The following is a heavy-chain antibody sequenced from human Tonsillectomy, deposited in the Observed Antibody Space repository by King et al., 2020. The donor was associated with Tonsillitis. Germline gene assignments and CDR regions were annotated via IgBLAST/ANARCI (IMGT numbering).Heavy chain of an antibody. CDR1: GGTFSSYA. D-gene: IGHD3-10*01. J-gene: IGHJ3*02. CDR3: VLRSGYGSGSYSAVAFDI. Sequence: QLVQSGAEVKKPGSSVKVSCKASGGTFSSYAISWVRQAPGQGLEWMGGIIPIFGTANYAQKFQGRVTITADESTSTAYMELSSLRSEDTAVYYCVLRSGYGSGSYSAVAFDIWGQGTMVTVSS. V-gene: IGHV1-69*12. CDR2: IIPIFGTA.